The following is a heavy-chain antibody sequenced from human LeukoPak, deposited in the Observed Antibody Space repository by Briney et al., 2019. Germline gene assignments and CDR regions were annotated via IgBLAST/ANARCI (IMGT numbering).Heavy chain of an antibody. Sequence: ASVKVSCKASDYTFTSYGISWVRQAPGQGLEWMGWISAYNGNTNYAQKLQGRVTMTTDTSTSTAYMELRSLRSDDTAVYYCARVRRAYYYDSSSDFDYWGQGTLVTVSS. D-gene: IGHD3-22*01. CDR2: ISAYNGNT. V-gene: IGHV1-18*01. CDR1: DYTFTSYG. J-gene: IGHJ4*02. CDR3: ARVRRAYYYDSSSDFDY.